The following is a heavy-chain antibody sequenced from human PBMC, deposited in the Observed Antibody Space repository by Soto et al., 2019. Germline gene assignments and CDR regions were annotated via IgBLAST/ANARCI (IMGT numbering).Heavy chain of an antibody. J-gene: IGHJ3*01. CDR2: IDPTSSRI. D-gene: IGHD7-27*01. V-gene: IGHV3-48*02. CDR1: GFSFSSYS. Sequence: EAQLVESGGGLVQPGGSLRLSCVASGFSFSSYSVSWVRQAPGKGLEWISYIDPTSSRIYYADSVKGRFAISRDNAENSLYLQVNSLRDEDTALYYCVRDRLTGDAREAFDVWGQGTMVTVSS. CDR3: VRDRLTGDAREAFDV.